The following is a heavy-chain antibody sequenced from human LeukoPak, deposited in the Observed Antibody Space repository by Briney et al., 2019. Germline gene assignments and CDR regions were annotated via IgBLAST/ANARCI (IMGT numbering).Heavy chain of an antibody. D-gene: IGHD4-23*01. Sequence: ASVKVSCKASGYTFTGYYMHWVRQAPGQGLEWMGWINPNSGGTNYALKFRGRVTMTRDTSIRTARMELSRLRSEDTAVYYCARPQDHGGNVENFDIWGQGTMVTVSS. V-gene: IGHV1-2*02. CDR1: GYTFTGYY. J-gene: IGHJ3*02. CDR3: ARPQDHGGNVENFDI. CDR2: INPNSGGT.